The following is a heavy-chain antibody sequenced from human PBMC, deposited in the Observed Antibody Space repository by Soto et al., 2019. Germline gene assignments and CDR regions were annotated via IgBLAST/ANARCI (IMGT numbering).Heavy chain of an antibody. CDR2: IYYSGST. D-gene: IGHD3-22*01. CDR1: GGSISSSSYY. V-gene: IGHV4-39*01. Sequence: SETLSLTCTVSGGSISSSSYYWGWIRQPPGKGLEWIGSIYYSGSTYYNPSLKSRVTISVDTSKNQFSLKLSSVTAADTAVYYCARIVVVITTLGWFDPWGQGTLVTVSS. CDR3: ARIVVVITTLGWFDP. J-gene: IGHJ5*02.